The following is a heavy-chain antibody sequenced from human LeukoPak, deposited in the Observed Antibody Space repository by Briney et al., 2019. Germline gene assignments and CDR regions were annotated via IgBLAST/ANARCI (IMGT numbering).Heavy chain of an antibody. V-gene: IGHV3-30-3*01. CDR1: GFTFSDYA. D-gene: IGHD3-22*01. CDR2: ISYDGSNK. J-gene: IGHJ4*02. Sequence: GGSLRLSCAASGFTFSDYAMHWVRQAPGKGLEGVAVISYDGSNKYYADSVRGRFTISRDDSKNTLYLQMNSLRTEDTAIYYCASTRWYYYDSSGYPSDYWGQGTLVTVSS. CDR3: ASTRWYYYDSSGYPSDY.